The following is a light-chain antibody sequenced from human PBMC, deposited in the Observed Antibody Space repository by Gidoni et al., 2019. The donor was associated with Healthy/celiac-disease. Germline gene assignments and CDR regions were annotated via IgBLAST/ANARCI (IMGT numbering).Light chain of an antibody. J-gene: IGKJ1*01. CDR1: QSVSSSY. CDR3: QQYGSSRWT. V-gene: IGKV3-20*01. CDR2: GAS. Sequence: EIVLTQSPGTLTLSPGERATLSCRASQSVSSSYLAWYQQKPGQAPRLLIYGASSRATGIPDRLSGGGSGTDFTLTISRLEPEDFAVYYCQQYGSSRWTCGQGTKVEIK.